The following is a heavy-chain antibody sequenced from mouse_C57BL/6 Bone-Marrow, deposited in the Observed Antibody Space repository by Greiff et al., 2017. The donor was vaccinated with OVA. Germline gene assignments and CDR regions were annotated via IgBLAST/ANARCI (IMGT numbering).Heavy chain of an antibody. Sequence: QVQLQQSGAELVRPGASVTLSCKASGYTFTDYEMHWVKQTPVLGLEWIGAIDPETGGTAYNQKFKGKAIMTADKSSSTAYMELRSLTSEDSAVYYCTRRNYSNSAWFAYWGQGTLVTVSA. J-gene: IGHJ3*01. V-gene: IGHV1-15*01. CDR1: GYTFTDYE. CDR3: TRRNYSNSAWFAY. CDR2: IDPETGGT. D-gene: IGHD2-5*01.